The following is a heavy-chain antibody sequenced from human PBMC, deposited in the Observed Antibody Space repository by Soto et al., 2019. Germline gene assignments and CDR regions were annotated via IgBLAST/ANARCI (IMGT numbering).Heavy chain of an antibody. V-gene: IGHV1-46*01. Sequence: QVQLVQSGAEVKKPGASVKVSCKASGYTFTSYYMHWVRQAPGQGLERMGIINPSGGSTSYAQKCQGRVTLTRDTSTRTVYMELSSLRSEDTAVYYCARDVGARYGTDFDYWGQGTLVTVSS. CDR2: INPSGGST. D-gene: IGHD5-18*01. J-gene: IGHJ4*02. CDR3: ARDVGARYGTDFDY. CDR1: GYTFTSYY.